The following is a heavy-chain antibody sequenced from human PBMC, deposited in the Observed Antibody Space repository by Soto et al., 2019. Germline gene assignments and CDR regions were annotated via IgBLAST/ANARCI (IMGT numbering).Heavy chain of an antibody. J-gene: IGHJ4*02. Sequence: QVQLVQSGAEVKKPGASVKVSCKASGYTFTSYYMHWVRQAPGQGLEWMGIINPSSGSTSYAQKFQGRVTMTRDTSTSTVYMELSSLRSEDTAVYYCARSNSLYDLTQTDWGQGTLVTVSS. CDR1: GYTFTSYY. CDR2: INPSSGST. CDR3: ARSNSLYDLTQTD. V-gene: IGHV1-46*01. D-gene: IGHD2-2*02.